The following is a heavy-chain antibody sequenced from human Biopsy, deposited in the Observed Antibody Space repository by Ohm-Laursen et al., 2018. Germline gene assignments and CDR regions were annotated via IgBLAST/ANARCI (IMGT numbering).Heavy chain of an antibody. D-gene: IGHD2-21*01. CDR3: AFCGPVCG. CDR1: GITFTRYA. Sequence: SLRLSCTASGITFTRYAFSWVRQGTEMGLEWVSGISASGGDKYYADSVKGWFTISRDNSKSTVYLQVSSLRPEDTARYYCAFCGPVCGWGQGTLVTVSS. V-gene: IGHV3-23*01. J-gene: IGHJ4*02. CDR2: ISASGGDK.